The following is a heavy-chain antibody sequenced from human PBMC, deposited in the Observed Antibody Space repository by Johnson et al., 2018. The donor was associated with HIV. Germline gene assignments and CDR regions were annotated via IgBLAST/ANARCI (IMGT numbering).Heavy chain of an antibody. CDR2: ISYDGSNK. CDR3: ARDLVSLEDAFDI. D-gene: IGHD3-16*02. J-gene: IGHJ3*02. Sequence: QMLLVESGGGVVQPGRSLRLSCAASGFTFSSYAMHWVRQAPGKGLEWVAVISYDGSNKYYADSVKGRFTISRDNSKNTLYLQMNSLRAEDTAVYYCARDLVSLEDAFDIWGQGTMVTVSS. CDR1: GFTFSSYA. V-gene: IGHV3-30*04.